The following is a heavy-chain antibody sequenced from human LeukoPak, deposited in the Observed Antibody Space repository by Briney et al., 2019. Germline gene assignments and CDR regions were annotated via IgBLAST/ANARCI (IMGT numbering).Heavy chain of an antibody. D-gene: IGHD2-2*02. Sequence: GASVKVSCKASGYTFTSYAMHWVRQAPGQRLEWMGWINAGNGNTKYSQKFQGGVTITRDTSASTAYMELSSLRSEDTAVYYCASPLGYCSSTSCYSPYYYGMDVWGQGTTVTVSS. CDR1: GYTFTSYA. V-gene: IGHV1-3*01. CDR3: ASPLGYCSSTSCYSPYYYGMDV. CDR2: INAGNGNT. J-gene: IGHJ6*02.